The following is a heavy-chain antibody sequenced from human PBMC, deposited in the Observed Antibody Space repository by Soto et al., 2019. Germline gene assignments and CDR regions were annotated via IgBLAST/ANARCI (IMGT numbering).Heavy chain of an antibody. CDR1: GYTFTNYD. Sequence: QVQLVQSGAEVKKPGASVKFSCKASGYTFTNYDMHWVRQAPGQRLEWMGWINGGNGNTKYSQKFQGRVTLSRDASASTAYMELSSLRSEDTAIYYCAITRLRFFEFHDFWGQGTLVTVSS. J-gene: IGHJ4*02. D-gene: IGHD3-3*01. CDR3: AITRLRFFEFHDF. CDR2: INGGNGNT. V-gene: IGHV1-3*01.